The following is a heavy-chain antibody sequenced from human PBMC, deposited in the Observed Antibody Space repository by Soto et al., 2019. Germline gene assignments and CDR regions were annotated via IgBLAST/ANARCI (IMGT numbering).Heavy chain of an antibody. J-gene: IGHJ6*02. V-gene: IGHV4-59*01. CDR3: ARDGDIVATTDYYGMDV. CDR2: IYYSGST. D-gene: IGHD5-12*01. CDR1: GGSISSYY. Sequence: SETLSLTCTVSGGSISSYYWSWIRQPPGKGLEWIGYIYYSGSTNYNPSLKSRVTISVDTSENQFSLKLSSVTAADTAVYYCARDGDIVATTDYYGMDVWGQGTTVTVSS.